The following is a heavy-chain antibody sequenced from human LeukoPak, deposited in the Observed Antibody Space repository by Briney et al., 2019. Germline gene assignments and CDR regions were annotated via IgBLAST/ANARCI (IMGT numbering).Heavy chain of an antibody. CDR2: IYTSGST. Sequence: SETLSLTCTVSGGSISSGSYYWSWIRQPAGKGLEWIGRIYTSGSTNYNPSLKSRVTISVDTSKNQFSLKLSSVTAADTAVYYCARGGYYGSGSYYASRHPFDYWGQGTLVTVSS. V-gene: IGHV4-61*02. CDR3: ARGGYYGSGSYYASRHPFDY. J-gene: IGHJ4*02. CDR1: GGSISSGSYY. D-gene: IGHD3-10*01.